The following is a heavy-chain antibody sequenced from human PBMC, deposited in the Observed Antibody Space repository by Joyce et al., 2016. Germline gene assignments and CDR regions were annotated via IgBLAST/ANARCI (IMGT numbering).Heavy chain of an antibody. CDR1: GYTFTNYH. CDR2: INPISGST. Sequence: QVQLVQSGAEVKKPGASVNVSCKASGYTFTNYHVHWVRQAPGQGLEWIGIINPISGSTSYAKKFQGRVTMTSDTSTSTVYMEVSSLRSDDMAVYYCARLPSYYSDSSGHTPGFDYWGQGTLVTVSS. J-gene: IGHJ4*02. CDR3: ARLPSYYSDSSGHTPGFDY. V-gene: IGHV1-46*01. D-gene: IGHD3-22*01.